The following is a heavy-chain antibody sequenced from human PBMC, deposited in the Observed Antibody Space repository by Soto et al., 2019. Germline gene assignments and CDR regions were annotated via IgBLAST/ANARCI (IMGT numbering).Heavy chain of an antibody. Sequence: GGSLRLSCAASGFTFSSYGMHWVRQAPGKGLEWVAVISYDGSNKYYADSVKGRFTISRDNSKNTLYLQMNSLRAEDTAVYYCAKEGQQNYYDSSYYFDYWGQGTLVTGSS. CDR3: AKEGQQNYYDSSYYFDY. CDR1: GFTFSSYG. V-gene: IGHV3-30*18. D-gene: IGHD3-22*01. J-gene: IGHJ4*02. CDR2: ISYDGSNK.